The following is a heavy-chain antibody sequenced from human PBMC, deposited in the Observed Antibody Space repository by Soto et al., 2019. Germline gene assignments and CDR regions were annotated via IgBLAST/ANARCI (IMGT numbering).Heavy chain of an antibody. CDR1: GFSFSGYW. Sequence: LRLSCAASGFSFSGYWMSWVRQAPGKGPEWVANIKEDGTEQHYVDSVKGRFTISRDNSENSLFLQMNNLRAEDSAIYYCAITTSTVSYWFDPWGPGTQVTVSS. CDR2: IKEDGTEQ. D-gene: IGHD4-4*01. CDR3: AITTSTVSYWFDP. V-gene: IGHV3-7*03. J-gene: IGHJ5*02.